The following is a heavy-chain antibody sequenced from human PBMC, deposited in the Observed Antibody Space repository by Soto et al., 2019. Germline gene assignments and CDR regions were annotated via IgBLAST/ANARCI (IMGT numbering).Heavy chain of an antibody. D-gene: IGHD3-16*01. CDR2: IIPIFGTA. CDR1: GGTFSSYA. V-gene: IGHV1-69*01. Sequence: QVQLVQSGAAVKKPGSSVKVSCKASGGTFSSYAISWVRQAPGQGLEWMGGIIPIFGTANYAQKCQGRVTITADESTSTAYTELSSLRAEDTAVYYCARDPPGGGWGMDVWGHGTRVTVSS. CDR3: ARDPPGGGWGMDV. J-gene: IGHJ6*02.